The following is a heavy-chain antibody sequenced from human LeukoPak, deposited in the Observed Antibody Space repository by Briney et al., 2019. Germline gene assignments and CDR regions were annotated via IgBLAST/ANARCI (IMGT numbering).Heavy chain of an antibody. Sequence: GGSLRLSCAASGFTFDDYAMHWVRQAPGKGLEWVSLISGDGGSTYYADSVKGRFTISRDNSKNSLYLQMNSLRTEDTALYYCAKGGYCSGGSCYSVLFDPWGQGTLVSVSS. CDR3: AKGGYCSGGSCYSVLFDP. V-gene: IGHV3-43*02. J-gene: IGHJ5*02. D-gene: IGHD2-15*01. CDR1: GFTFDDYA. CDR2: ISGDGGST.